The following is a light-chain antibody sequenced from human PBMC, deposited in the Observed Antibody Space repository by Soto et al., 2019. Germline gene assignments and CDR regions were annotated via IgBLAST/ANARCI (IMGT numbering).Light chain of an antibody. CDR3: SSFTSINTWV. V-gene: IGLV2-14*01. CDR2: EVS. J-gene: IGLJ3*02. CDR1: SSDVGGYNY. Sequence: QSALTQPASVSGSPGQSITISCTGTSSDVGGYNYVSWYQQHPGKAPKRMIYEVSKRPSGVSNRFSGSKSGNTASLTISGLQDEDEADYYCSSFTSINTWVFGGGTKLTVL.